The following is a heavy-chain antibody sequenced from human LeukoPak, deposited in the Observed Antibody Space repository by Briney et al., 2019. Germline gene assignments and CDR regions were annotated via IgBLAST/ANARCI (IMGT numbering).Heavy chain of an antibody. V-gene: IGHV1-69*04. CDR3: ASRAHYDSSGYPNYYYGMDV. CDR1: GGTFSSYA. Sequence: SVKVSCKASGGTFSSYAISWVRQAPGQGLEWMGRIIPILGIANYAQKFQGRVTITADKSTSTAYMELSSLRSEDTAVYYCASRAHYDSSGYPNYYYGMDVWGQGTTVTVSS. J-gene: IGHJ6*02. D-gene: IGHD3-22*01. CDR2: IIPILGIA.